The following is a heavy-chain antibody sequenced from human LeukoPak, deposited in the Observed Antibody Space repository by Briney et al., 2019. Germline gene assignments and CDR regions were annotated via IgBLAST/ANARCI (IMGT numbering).Heavy chain of an antibody. J-gene: IGHJ5*02. CDR3: AREFDYEGVDP. CDR1: GGSISSYY. CDR2: IHTTGRT. V-gene: IGHV4-4*07. D-gene: IGHD4-17*01. Sequence: SETLSLTCTVSGGSISSYYWSWIRQPAGKELEWIGRIHTTGRTNYNPSLKSRVYISVDTSKNQFSLELSSLTAADTAVYYCAREFDYEGVDPWGQGTLVTVSS.